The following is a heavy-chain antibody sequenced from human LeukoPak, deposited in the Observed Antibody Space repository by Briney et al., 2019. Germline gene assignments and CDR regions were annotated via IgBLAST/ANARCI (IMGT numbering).Heavy chain of an antibody. J-gene: IGHJ6*02. V-gene: IGHV3-66*01. CDR1: GFTVSSNY. CDR2: IYSGGST. Sequence: GGSLRLSCAASGFTVSSNYMSWVRQAPGKGLEWVSVIYSGGSTYYADSVKGRFTISRDNSKNPLYLQMNSLRAEDTAVYYCARDAGRFNYYYGMDVWGQGTTVTVSS. CDR3: ARDAGRFNYYYGMDV.